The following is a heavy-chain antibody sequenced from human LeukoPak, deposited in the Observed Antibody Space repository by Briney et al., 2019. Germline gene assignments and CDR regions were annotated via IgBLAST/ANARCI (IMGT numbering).Heavy chain of an antibody. CDR1: GFTFSSYG. Sequence: PGGSLRLSCAASGFTFSSYGMHWVRQAPGKGLEWVAVIWYDGSNKYYADSVKGRFTITRDNSKNTLYLQMNSLRAEDTAVYYCARERRIQLWFFGMDVWGQGTTVTVSS. CDR3: ARERRIQLWFFGMDV. D-gene: IGHD5-18*01. J-gene: IGHJ6*02. CDR2: IWYDGSNK. V-gene: IGHV3-33*01.